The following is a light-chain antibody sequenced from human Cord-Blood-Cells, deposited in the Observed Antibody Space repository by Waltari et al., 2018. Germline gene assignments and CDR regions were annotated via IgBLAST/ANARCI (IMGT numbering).Light chain of an antibody. CDR2: DVS. J-gene: IGLJ1*01. Sequence: QSALTQPASVSGSPGQSITISCTGTNSDVGGYNYVSWYQQHPGKAPKLMIYDVSNRPSGVSNRFSCSKSGNTASLTISGLQAEDEADYYCSSYTSSSTLYVFGTGTKVTVL. CDR3: SSYTSSSTLYV. V-gene: IGLV2-14*01. CDR1: NSDVGGYNY.